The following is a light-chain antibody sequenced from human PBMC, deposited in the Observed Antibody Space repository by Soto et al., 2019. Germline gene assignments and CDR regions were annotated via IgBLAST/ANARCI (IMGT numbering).Light chain of an antibody. J-gene: IGKJ3*01. CDR2: DTS. Sequence: ETVLTQSPATLSLSPGERATLSCRASQSVSNYLAWYQQKPGQAPRLLIYDTSIRATGIPARFSGSGFRTDFTLTISRLEPEDFAVYYCQQRGNWPPFTFGPGTRVDIK. CDR1: QSVSNY. V-gene: IGKV3-11*01. CDR3: QQRGNWPPFT.